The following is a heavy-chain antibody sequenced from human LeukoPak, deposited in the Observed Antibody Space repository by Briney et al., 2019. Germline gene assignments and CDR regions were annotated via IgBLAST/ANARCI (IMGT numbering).Heavy chain of an antibody. CDR2: TYYRSKWSS. CDR3: ARGKYTSFDN. D-gene: IGHD2-2*01. Sequence: SQTLSLTCAISGDSLFTDSVAWNWIRQSPSRGLEWLGRTYYRSKWSSDYAVSVKSRITINADTSKNQFSLQLNSVTPEDTAMYYCARGKYTSFDNWGQGILVTVSS. V-gene: IGHV6-1*01. J-gene: IGHJ4*02. CDR1: GDSLFTDSVA.